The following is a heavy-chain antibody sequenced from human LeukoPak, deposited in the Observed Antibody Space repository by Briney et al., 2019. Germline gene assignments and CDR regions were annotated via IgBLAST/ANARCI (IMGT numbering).Heavy chain of an antibody. CDR3: AKGGGYEAQYCYYYLDV. D-gene: IGHD5-12*01. J-gene: IGHJ6*03. CDR2: IRYDGSNK. Sequence: GGSLRLSCAASGFTFSSYSMNWVRQAPGKGLEWVAFIRYDGSNKYYADSVKGRFTVSRDNSKNTLYLQMKSLRAEDTAVYYCAKGGGYEAQYCYYYLDVWGKGTTVTISS. CDR1: GFTFSSYS. V-gene: IGHV3-30*02.